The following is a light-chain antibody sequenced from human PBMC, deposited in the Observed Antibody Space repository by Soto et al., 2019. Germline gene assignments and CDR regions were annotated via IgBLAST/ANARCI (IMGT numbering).Light chain of an antibody. CDR3: QKYDNAPWT. CDR1: QGINNY. CDR2: AAS. Sequence: DIQMTQSPSSLSASVGDRVTITCQASQGINNYLAWYQQRPGIVPRLLIYAASTLQSGVPSRFSGSVSGTDFTLTISSLQPEDVATYYCQKYDNAPWTFGQGTKVDIK. J-gene: IGKJ1*01. V-gene: IGKV1-27*01.